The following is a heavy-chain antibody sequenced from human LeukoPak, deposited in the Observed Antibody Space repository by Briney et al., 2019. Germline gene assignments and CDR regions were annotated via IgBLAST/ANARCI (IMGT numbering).Heavy chain of an antibody. J-gene: IGHJ6*03. CDR2: ISYDGSNK. CDR3: AREGYSYGHDYYYYMDV. D-gene: IGHD5-18*01. Sequence: PGGSLRLSCAASGLTFSSYAMHWVRQAPGKGLEWVAVISYDGSNKYYADSVKGRFTISRDNSKNTLYLQMNSLRAEDTAVYYCAREGYSYGHDYYYYMDVWGKGTTVTVSS. CDR1: GLTFSSYA. V-gene: IGHV3-30*04.